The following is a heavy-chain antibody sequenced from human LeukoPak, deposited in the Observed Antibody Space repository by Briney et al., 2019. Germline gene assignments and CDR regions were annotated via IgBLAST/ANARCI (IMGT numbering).Heavy chain of an antibody. CDR3: ARDQYQVPYYSQYYGMDV. CDR1: GFSFNYYW. Sequence: GGSLRLSCVASGFSFNYYWMSWVRQAPGKGLEWVANIKEDGSEKYYVDSVKGRFTISRDNARNSLSLQMDSLRVEDTAVCYCARDQYQVPYYSQYYGMDVWGQGTTVIVSS. V-gene: IGHV3-7*01. J-gene: IGHJ6*02. CDR2: IKEDGSEK. D-gene: IGHD2-2*01.